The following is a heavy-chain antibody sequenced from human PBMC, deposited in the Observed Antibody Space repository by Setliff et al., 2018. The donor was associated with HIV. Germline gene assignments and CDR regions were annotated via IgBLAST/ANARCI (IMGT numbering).Heavy chain of an antibody. Sequence: PGGSLRLSCAASGFTFSPYWMHWVRQAPGKGLVWVSRIKSDGSYTSYADSVKGRFTISTDNSKNTLYLQMNSLRAEDTAVYYCAKPLTQWGVSPYHYAVDVWGQGTTVTVSS. J-gene: IGHJ6*02. CDR1: GFTFSPYW. CDR3: AKPLTQWGVSPYHYAVDV. V-gene: IGHV3-74*01. CDR2: IKSDGSYT. D-gene: IGHD1-26*01.